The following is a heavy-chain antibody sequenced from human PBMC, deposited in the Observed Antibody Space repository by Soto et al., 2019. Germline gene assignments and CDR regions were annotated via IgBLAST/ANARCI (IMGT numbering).Heavy chain of an antibody. CDR2: IFCSGST. V-gene: IGHV4-59*08. D-gene: IGHD4-17*01. CDR1: GGSISSYY. CDR3: ARHTPRREGDYPPSGYYSMDV. J-gene: IGHJ6*03. Sequence: QVQLQESGPGLVKPSETLSLTCTVSGGSISSYYWSWIRQPPGKGLEWIGHIFCSGSTNYNPSLKSRVTISVDTSKNQFSLKLRSVTAADTAVYYCARHTPRREGDYPPSGYYSMDVWGKGTTVTVSS.